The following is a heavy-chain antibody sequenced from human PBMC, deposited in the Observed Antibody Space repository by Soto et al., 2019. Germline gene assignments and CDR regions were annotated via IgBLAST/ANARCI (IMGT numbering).Heavy chain of an antibody. D-gene: IGHD3-9*01. V-gene: IGHV4-4*02. CDR1: GGSISSSHW. CDR2: ISHSGTS. Sequence: QVQLQESGPGLVNPSVTLSLTCAVSGGSISSSHWWTWVRQSPGKGREYIGEISHSGTSNSNPSLKRRVTLSVDKSKNHFSLTLTSVTAAETAVYYCARVVITITRGAFDAWGQGTLVIVSS. CDR3: ARVVITITRGAFDA. J-gene: IGHJ3*01.